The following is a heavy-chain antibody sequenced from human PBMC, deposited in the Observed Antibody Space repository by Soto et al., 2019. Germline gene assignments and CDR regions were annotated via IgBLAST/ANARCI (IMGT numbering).Heavy chain of an antibody. Sequence: EVQVLESGGGLAQPGRSLRLSCAVSGLSFSSYAMTWVLQSPGKGLEWVSSISRSGNSTYSADSVRGRFTISRDNSKNTLYLQTHSLRAEDTAVYYCAKDAKLLDCLPTSYYCDFWGQGTLVTVSS. CDR2: ISRSGNST. CDR3: AKDAKLLDCLPTSYYCDF. CDR1: GLSFSSYA. J-gene: IGHJ4*02. V-gene: IGHV3-23*01. D-gene: IGHD3-9*01.